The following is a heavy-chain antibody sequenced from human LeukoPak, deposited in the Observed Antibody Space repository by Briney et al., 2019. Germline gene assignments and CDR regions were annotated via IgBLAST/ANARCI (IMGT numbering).Heavy chain of an antibody. D-gene: IGHD4-17*01. CDR3: AGVYGDYADAFDI. Sequence: SQTLSLICTVSGGSISSGSYYWSWIRQPAGKGLEWIGRIYTSGSTNYNPSLKSRVTISVDTSKNQFSLKLSSVTAADTAVYYCAGVYGDYADAFDIWGQGTMVTVSS. V-gene: IGHV4-61*02. CDR1: GGSISSGSYY. CDR2: IYTSGST. J-gene: IGHJ3*02.